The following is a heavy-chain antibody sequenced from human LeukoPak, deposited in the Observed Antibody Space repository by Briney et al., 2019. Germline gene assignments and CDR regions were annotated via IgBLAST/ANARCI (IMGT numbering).Heavy chain of an antibody. CDR1: GYSISSGYY. CDR2: IYHSGST. CDR3: ATGDN. Sequence: PSETLSLTCTVSGYSISSGYYWGWIRPPPGKGLEWIGSIYHSGSTYYNPSLKSRLTISLDTSKSQFSLKLSSVTAADTAVYYCATGDNWGQGTLVTVSS. J-gene: IGHJ4*02. V-gene: IGHV4-38-2*02.